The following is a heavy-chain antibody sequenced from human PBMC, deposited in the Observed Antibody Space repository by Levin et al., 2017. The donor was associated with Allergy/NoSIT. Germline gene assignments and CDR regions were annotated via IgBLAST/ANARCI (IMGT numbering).Heavy chain of an antibody. CDR3: ARGDSRYSYGYLPGNFDY. J-gene: IGHJ4*02. V-gene: IGHV3-11*01. Sequence: GESLKISCAASGFTFSDYYMSWIRQAPGKGLEWVSYISSSGSTIYYADSVKGRFTISRDNAKNSLYLQMNSLRAEDTAVYYCARGDSRYSYGYLPGNFDYWGQGTLVTVSS. CDR1: GFTFSDYY. D-gene: IGHD5-18*01. CDR2: ISSSGSTI.